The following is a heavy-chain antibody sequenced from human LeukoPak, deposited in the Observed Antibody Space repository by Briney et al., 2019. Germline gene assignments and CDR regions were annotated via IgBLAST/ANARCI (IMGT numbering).Heavy chain of an antibody. CDR2: IYYSGNT. Sequence: SETLSLTCTVSGGSISNYYWSWIRQPPGRGLEWIGYIYYSGNTNYNPSLKSRVTISVDTSKNQFSLKLSSVTAADTAVYYCARAFSGWPDYWGQGTLVTVSS. V-gene: IGHV4-59*01. CDR1: GGSISNYY. CDR3: ARAFSGWPDY. J-gene: IGHJ4*02. D-gene: IGHD6-19*01.